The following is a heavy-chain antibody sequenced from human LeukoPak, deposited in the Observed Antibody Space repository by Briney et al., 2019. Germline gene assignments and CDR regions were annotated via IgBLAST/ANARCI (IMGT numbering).Heavy chain of an antibody. D-gene: IGHD3-16*01. Sequence: SQTLSLTCAISGDSVSSNSAAWYWIRQSPSRGLEWLGRTYYRSKWYNDYAVSVKSRIILNADTSKNQFSLQLNSVTPEDTAVYYCARKSGGPFDYWGQGTLVTVSS. V-gene: IGHV6-1*01. J-gene: IGHJ4*02. CDR3: ARKSGGPFDY. CDR2: TYYRSKWYN. CDR1: GDSVSSNSAA.